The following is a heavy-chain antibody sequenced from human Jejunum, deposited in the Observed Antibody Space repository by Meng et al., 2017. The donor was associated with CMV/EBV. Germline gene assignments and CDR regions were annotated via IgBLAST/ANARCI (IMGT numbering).Heavy chain of an antibody. D-gene: IGHD1-26*01. CDR1: GGSVSVTSYY. CDR2: VHYRGNT. CDR3: VAIVGLTFDF. J-gene: IGHJ4*02. Sequence: SGGSVSVTSYYWGWIRPSPGEGLEWIGYVHYRGNTKYNPSLGSRVSTSVDTSKNQFSLKLSSVTAADTAMYYCVAIVGLTFDFWGQGTLVTVSS. V-gene: IGHV4-61*01.